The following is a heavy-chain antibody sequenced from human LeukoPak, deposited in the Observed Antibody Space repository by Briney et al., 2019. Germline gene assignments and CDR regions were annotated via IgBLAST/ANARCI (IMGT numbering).Heavy chain of an antibody. V-gene: IGHV3-23*01. CDR1: GFTFSSYA. J-gene: IGHJ4*02. CDR2: ISGSGGST. CDR3: AKFDSGYDWYYFDY. Sequence: PGGSLRLSCAASGFTFSSYAMSWVRQAPGKGLEWVSAISGSGGSTYYADSVKGRFTVSRDNSKNTLYLQMNSLRAEDTAVYYCAKFDSGYDWYYFDYWGQGTLVTVSS. D-gene: IGHD5-12*01.